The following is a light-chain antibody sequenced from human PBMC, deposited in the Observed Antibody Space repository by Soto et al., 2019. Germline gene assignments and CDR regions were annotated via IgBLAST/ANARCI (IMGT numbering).Light chain of an antibody. CDR2: AAS. V-gene: IGKV1-39*01. Sequence: DIQVTQSPSTLSSSVGDRVTITCRASQSISSWLAWYQQKPGKAPKLLIYAASSLQSGVPSRFSGSGSGTDFTLTISSLQPEDFATYYCQQSYSTLWTFGQGTKVDIK. CDR1: QSISSW. J-gene: IGKJ1*01. CDR3: QQSYSTLWT.